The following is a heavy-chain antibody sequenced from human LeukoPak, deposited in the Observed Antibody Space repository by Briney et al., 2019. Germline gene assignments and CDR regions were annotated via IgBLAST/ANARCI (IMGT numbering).Heavy chain of an antibody. V-gene: IGHV3-21*06. CDR2: ISSSSSYI. CDR3: AVSGSYPMYYFDY. Sequence: GGSLRLSCAASGFTFSSYSMNWVRQAPGKGLEWVSSISSSSSYIYYADSVKGRFIISRDNAKNSLYLQMNSLRDEDTAVYYCAVSGSYPMYYFDYWGQGTLVTVSS. CDR1: GFTFSSYS. J-gene: IGHJ4*02. D-gene: IGHD1-26*01.